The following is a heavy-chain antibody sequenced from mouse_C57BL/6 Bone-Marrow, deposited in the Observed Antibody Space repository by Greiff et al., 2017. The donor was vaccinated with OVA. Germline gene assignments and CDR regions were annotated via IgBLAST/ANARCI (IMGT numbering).Heavy chain of an antibody. D-gene: IGHD1-1*01. V-gene: IGHV1-18*01. CDR2: INPNNGGT. J-gene: IGHJ2*01. CDR1: GYTFTDYN. Sequence: EVKLQESGPELVKPGASVKIPCKASGYTFTDYNMDWVKQSHGKSLEWIGDINPNNGGTIYNQKFKGKATLTVDKSSSTAYMELRSLTSEDTAVYYCARSRYGSTSYFDYWGQGTTLTVSS. CDR3: ARSRYGSTSYFDY.